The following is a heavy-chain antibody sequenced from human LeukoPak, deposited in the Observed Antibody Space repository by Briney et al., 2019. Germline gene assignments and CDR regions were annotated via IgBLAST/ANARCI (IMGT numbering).Heavy chain of an antibody. Sequence: ASVKVSCKASGYTFTGYYMHWVRQAPGQGLEWLGWIKPNSGGTYYARKFQGRVTMTRDTSISTAYIQLTSLRSDDTAVYYYTRGRRILVGDTNAGDYFDYWGQGTLVTVSS. J-gene: IGHJ4*02. CDR1: GYTFTGYY. V-gene: IGHV1-2*02. CDR3: TRGRRILVGDTNAGDYFDY. D-gene: IGHD1-26*01. CDR2: IKPNSGGT.